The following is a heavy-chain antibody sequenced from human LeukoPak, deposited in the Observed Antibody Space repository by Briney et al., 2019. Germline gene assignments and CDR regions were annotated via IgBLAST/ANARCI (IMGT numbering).Heavy chain of an antibody. CDR1: GFMFSSYW. Sequence: GGSLRLSCAASGFMFSSYWMSWVRQAPGKGLEWVANIKHDGSDKYYVDSVTGRFTISRDNAKNSLSLQMNSLRVEDTAVYYCATICSTSCYGYYMDVWGKGTTVTVSS. J-gene: IGHJ6*03. CDR2: IKHDGSDK. V-gene: IGHV3-7*01. D-gene: IGHD2-2*01. CDR3: ATICSTSCYGYYMDV.